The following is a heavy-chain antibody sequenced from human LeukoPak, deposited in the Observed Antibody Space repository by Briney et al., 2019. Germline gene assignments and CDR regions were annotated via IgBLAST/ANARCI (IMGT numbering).Heavy chain of an antibody. V-gene: IGHV3-23*01. CDR2: TGENGGST. CDR3: AKSPFDY. Sequence: GGSLRLSCAASGFTFSSYAMSWVRQAPGKGLEWVSSTGENGGSTYYADSVKGRFTMSRDNSKNTLYLQMNSLRAEDTAVYYCAKSPFDYWGQGNVVTVSS. J-gene: IGHJ4*02. CDR1: GFTFSSYA.